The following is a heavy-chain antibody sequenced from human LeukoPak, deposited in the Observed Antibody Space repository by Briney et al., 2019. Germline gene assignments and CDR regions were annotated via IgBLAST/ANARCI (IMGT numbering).Heavy chain of an antibody. J-gene: IGHJ5*02. Sequence: SETLSLTCTVSGGSISSYYWSWIRQPPGKGLEWIGYIYYSGSTNYNPSLKSRVTISVDTSKNQFSLKLSSVTAADTAVYYCARLKAVLRFGELLFDPWGQGTLVTVSS. CDR2: IYYSGST. V-gene: IGHV4-59*01. D-gene: IGHD3-10*01. CDR3: ARLKAVLRFGELLFDP. CDR1: GGSISSYY.